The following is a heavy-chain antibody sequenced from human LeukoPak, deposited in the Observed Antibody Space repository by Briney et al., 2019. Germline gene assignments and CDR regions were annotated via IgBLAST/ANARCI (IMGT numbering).Heavy chain of an antibody. J-gene: IGHJ6*02. CDR1: GFTFSSYA. CDR2: ISYDGSNK. V-gene: IGHV3-30-3*01. Sequence: GGSLRLSCAASGFTFSSYAMHWVRQAPGKGLEWVAVISYDGSNKYYADSVKGRFTISRDNSKNTLYLQMNSLRAEDTAVYYCARDFLPTSQYDILTGYYSCYYGMDVWGQGTMVTVSS. D-gene: IGHD3-9*01. CDR3: ARDFLPTSQYDILTGYYSCYYGMDV.